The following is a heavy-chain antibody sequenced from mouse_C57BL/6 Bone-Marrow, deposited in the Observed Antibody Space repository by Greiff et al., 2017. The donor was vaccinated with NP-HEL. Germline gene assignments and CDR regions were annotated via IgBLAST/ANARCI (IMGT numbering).Heavy chain of an antibody. CDR2: IDPSDSYT. V-gene: IGHV1-50*01. J-gene: IGHJ3*01. D-gene: IGHD1-1*01. CDR3: AGKSYYGRSYGFAY. CDR1: GYTFTTYW. Sequence: QVQLQQPGAELVKPGASVKLSCKASGYTFTTYWMQWVKQRPGQGLEWIGEIDPSDSYTNYNQKFKGKATLTVDTSSSTANMQLSCLPSEDSAVYYCAGKSYYGRSYGFAYWGQGTLVTVSA.